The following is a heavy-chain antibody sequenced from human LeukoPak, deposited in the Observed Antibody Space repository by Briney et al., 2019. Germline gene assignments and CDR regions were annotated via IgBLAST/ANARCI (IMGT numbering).Heavy chain of an antibody. D-gene: IGHD1-1*01. J-gene: IGHJ6*02. CDR3: ATGTTYPYYYGMDV. V-gene: IGHV4-59*08. CDR2: IYYSGST. CDR1: GGSISSYY. Sequence: SETLSLTCTVSGGSISSYYWSWIRQPPGKGLEWIGYIYYSGSTSYNPSLKSRVTISVDTSKNQFSLKLSSVTAADTAVYYCATGTTYPYYYGMDVWGQGTTATVSS.